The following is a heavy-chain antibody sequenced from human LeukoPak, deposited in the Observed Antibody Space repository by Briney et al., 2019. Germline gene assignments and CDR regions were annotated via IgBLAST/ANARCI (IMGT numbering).Heavy chain of an antibody. D-gene: IGHD3-10*01. CDR3: ARAVITMVRGVIPYYYYGMDV. J-gene: IGHJ6*02. CDR2: TYYRSKWYN. CDR1: GDSVSSNSAA. V-gene: IGHV6-1*01. Sequence: SQTLSLTCAISGDSVSSNSAAWNWIRQSPSRGLEWLGRTYYRSKWYNDYAVSVKGRITINPDTSKNQFSLQLNSVTPEDTAVYYCARAVITMVRGVIPYYYYGMDVWGQGTTVTVSS.